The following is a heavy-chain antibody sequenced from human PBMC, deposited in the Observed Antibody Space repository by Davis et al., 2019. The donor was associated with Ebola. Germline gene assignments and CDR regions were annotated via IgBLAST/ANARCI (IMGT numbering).Heavy chain of an antibody. Sequence: SETLSLTCTVSGGSISSYYWSWIRQPAGKGLEWIGRIYTSGSTNYNPSLKSRVTMSVDTSKNQFSLKLSSVTAADTAVYYCARGRKGWIQLWLGDAFDIWGQGTMVTVSS. V-gene: IGHV4-4*07. J-gene: IGHJ3*02. D-gene: IGHD5-18*01. CDR2: IYTSGST. CDR3: ARGRKGWIQLWLGDAFDI. CDR1: GGSISSYY.